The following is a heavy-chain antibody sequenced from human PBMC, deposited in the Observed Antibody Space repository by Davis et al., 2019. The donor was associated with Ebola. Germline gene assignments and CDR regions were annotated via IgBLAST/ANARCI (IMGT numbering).Heavy chain of an antibody. V-gene: IGHV4-34*01. J-gene: IGHJ4*02. Sequence: PSETLSLTCAVYGGSFSGYYWSWIRQPPGKGLEWIGEINHSGSTNYNPSLKSRVTISVDTSKNQFSLKLSSVTAADTAVYYCARGGRYSGYGEIDYWGQGTLVTVSS. CDR2: INHSGST. D-gene: IGHD5-12*01. CDR1: GGSFSGYY. CDR3: ARGGRYSGYGEIDY.